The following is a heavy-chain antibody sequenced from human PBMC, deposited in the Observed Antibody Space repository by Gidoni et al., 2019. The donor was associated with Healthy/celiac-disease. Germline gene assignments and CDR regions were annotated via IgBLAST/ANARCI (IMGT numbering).Heavy chain of an antibody. Sequence: EVQLVESGGGLVQPGGSLKLSCAASGFTFRGSAMHWVRQASGKGMEWVGRIRSKANSYATAYAASVKGRFTISRDDSKNTAYLQMNSLKTEDTAVYYCTRRGSGTFGYYYYYGMDVWGQGTTVTVSS. D-gene: IGHD3-16*01. CDR3: TRRGSGTFGYYYYYGMDV. V-gene: IGHV3-73*01. CDR2: IRSKANSYAT. CDR1: GFTFRGSA. J-gene: IGHJ6*02.